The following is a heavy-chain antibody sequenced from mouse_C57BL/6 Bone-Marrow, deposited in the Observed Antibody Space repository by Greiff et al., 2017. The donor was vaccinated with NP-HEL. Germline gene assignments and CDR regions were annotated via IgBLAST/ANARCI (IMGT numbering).Heavy chain of an antibody. D-gene: IGHD2-2*01. CDR2: IDHEDGET. CDR3: VRPDLLWLRRGYFDY. J-gene: IGHJ2*01. Sequence: EVQLQQSGAELVKPGASVKLSCTASGFNIKDYYMHWVKQRTEQGLEWIGRIDHEDGETKYAPKFQGKATITADTSSNTAYLQLSSLTSEDTAVYYCVRPDLLWLRRGYFDYWGQGTTLTVSS. CDR1: GFNIKDYY. V-gene: IGHV14-2*01.